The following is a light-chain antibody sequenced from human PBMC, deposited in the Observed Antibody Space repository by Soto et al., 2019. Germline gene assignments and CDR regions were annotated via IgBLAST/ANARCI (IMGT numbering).Light chain of an antibody. V-gene: IGKV3-20*01. CDR1: QSVSSSY. Sequence: EIVLTQSPGTLSLSPGERATLSCRASQSVSSSYLAWYQQKHGQAPRLLIYGASNRATGIPDRFSGSVSGTDGTITINSLETEDGAVYVCHQRAGWPPTFGGGTKVDIK. CDR3: HQRAGWPPT. J-gene: IGKJ4*01. CDR2: GAS.